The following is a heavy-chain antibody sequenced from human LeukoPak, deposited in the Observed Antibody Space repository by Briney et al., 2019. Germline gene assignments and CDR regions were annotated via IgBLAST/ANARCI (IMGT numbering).Heavy chain of an antibody. Sequence: SETLSLTCSVSGSSISDSYWSWIWQPPGKQMEWIGFVSDRGGTTYNPSLRSRVNISQDTSQNQFSLKVTSVTAADTAVYYCATNALLVPSTFDSWGRGTLVIVSS. CDR1: GSSISDSY. CDR3: ATNALLVPSTFDS. V-gene: IGHV4-59*12. J-gene: IGHJ4*02. CDR2: VSDRGGT. D-gene: IGHD6-6*01.